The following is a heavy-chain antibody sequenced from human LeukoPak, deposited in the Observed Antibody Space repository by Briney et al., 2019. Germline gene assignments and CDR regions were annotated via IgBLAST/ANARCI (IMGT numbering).Heavy chain of an antibody. J-gene: IGHJ4*02. D-gene: IGHD3-16*02. V-gene: IGHV1-18*01. Sequence: ASVNVSCKASGYTFTSYDINWVRQATGQGLEWMGWMNPNSGNTNYAQKLQGRVTMTTDTSTSTAYMELRSLRSDDTAVYYCAREGDYVWGSYRPDYWGQGTLVTVSS. CDR3: AREGDYVWGSYRPDY. CDR1: GYTFTSYD. CDR2: MNPNSGNT.